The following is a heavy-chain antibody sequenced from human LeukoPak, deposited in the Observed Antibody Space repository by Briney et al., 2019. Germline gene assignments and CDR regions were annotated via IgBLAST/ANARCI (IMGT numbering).Heavy chain of an antibody. CDR3: ARGDYARLEAPKYYFDY. D-gene: IGHD3-16*01. J-gene: IGHJ4*02. V-gene: IGHV4-34*01. CDR2: INHSGST. Sequence: SETLSLTCAVYGGSFSDYYWSWLRQPPGKGLEWIGEINHSGSTNYNPSLKSRGTISVDTSKNQFSLKLSSVTAADTAVYYCARGDYARLEAPKYYFDYWGQGPLVTVSA. CDR1: GGSFSDYY.